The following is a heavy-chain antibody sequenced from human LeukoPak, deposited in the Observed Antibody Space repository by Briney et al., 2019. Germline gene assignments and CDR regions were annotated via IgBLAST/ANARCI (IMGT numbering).Heavy chain of an antibody. CDR3: ARHLGGSGSHDAFDM. CDR2: IYYSGNT. Sequence: SETLSLTCTVSGDSISSYYWSWIRQPPGKGLVWIAYIYYSGNTNYNPSLKSRVTISVYTSKNQFSLKLSSVTAADTAAYYCARHLGGSGSHDAFDMWGQGTMVTVSS. J-gene: IGHJ3*02. CDR1: GDSISSYY. D-gene: IGHD3-10*01. V-gene: IGHV4-59*08.